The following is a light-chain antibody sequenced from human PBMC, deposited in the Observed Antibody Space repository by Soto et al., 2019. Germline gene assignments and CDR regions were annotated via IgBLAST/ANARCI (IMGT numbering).Light chain of an antibody. Sequence: QSVLTQPASVSGSPGQSITISCTGTSSDVGGYNYVSWYQHHPGKAPKLMIYDVSYRSSGVSNRFSGSKSGNTASLTISGLQAEDEADYYCSSYTSSSTVIFGGGTKVTVL. CDR2: DVS. J-gene: IGLJ2*01. CDR3: SSYTSSSTVI. V-gene: IGLV2-14*03. CDR1: SSDVGGYNY.